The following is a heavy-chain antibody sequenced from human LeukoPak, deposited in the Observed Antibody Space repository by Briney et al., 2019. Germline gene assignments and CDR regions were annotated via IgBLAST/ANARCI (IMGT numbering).Heavy chain of an antibody. J-gene: IGHJ5*02. Sequence: GGSLRLSCAASGFDLSTYEMNWVRQAPGKGLEWIADITISGHTKNYADSVKGRFTISRDNARASLYLQMSSLRVEDTGVYYCARGDPHADLWGQGTLVTVSS. CDR1: GFDLSTYE. V-gene: IGHV3-48*03. CDR2: ITISGHTK. CDR3: ARGDPHADL.